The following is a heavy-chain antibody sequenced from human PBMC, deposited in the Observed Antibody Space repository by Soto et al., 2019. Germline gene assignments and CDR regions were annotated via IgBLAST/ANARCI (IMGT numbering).Heavy chain of an antibody. V-gene: IGHV1-3*05. CDR1: GYTFTSYA. D-gene: IGHD2-15*01. Sequence: QVQLVQSGAEEKKPGASVKVSCKASGYTFTSYAMHWVRQAPGQRLEWMGWINAGNGNTKYSQKFQGRVTITRDTSASTAYMGLSSLRSEDTAVYYCARGTRRPYGVVVVAANNWFDPWGQGTLVTVSS. CDR3: ARGTRRPYGVVVVAANNWFDP. CDR2: INAGNGNT. J-gene: IGHJ5*02.